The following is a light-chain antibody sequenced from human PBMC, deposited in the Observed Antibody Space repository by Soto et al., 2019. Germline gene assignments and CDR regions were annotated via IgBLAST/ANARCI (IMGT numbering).Light chain of an antibody. CDR3: QQYDSWPLT. J-gene: IGKJ4*01. Sequence: EIVLTQSPATLSLSPGERATLSCRASQSVTKYLAWYQQKPGQAPRLLIYGASTRPTGIPDRFSGSGSGTEFSLTISSLQSEDFAVYYCQQYDSWPLTFGGGTKVDIK. CDR1: QSVTKY. V-gene: IGKV3D-15*01. CDR2: GAS.